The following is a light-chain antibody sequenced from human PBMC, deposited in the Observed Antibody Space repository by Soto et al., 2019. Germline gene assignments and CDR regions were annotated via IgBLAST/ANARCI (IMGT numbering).Light chain of an antibody. CDR3: QQHYTYTWT. J-gene: IGKJ1*01. CDR1: QTINNR. V-gene: IGKV1-5*01. Sequence: DIQMTQSPSTLSASVGDRVTIPCRASQTINNRLAWYQQKPGEAPKLLIYDASTLESGVPSRFSGSGSETQFTLTISSLQPEDFATYYCQQHYTYTWTFGQGTKVDIK. CDR2: DAS.